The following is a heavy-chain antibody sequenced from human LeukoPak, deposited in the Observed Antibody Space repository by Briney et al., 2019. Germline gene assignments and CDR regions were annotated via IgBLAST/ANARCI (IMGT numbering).Heavy chain of an antibody. D-gene: IGHD2-8*01. CDR2: IYHSGST. CDR3: AREWGVAGPFDP. V-gene: IGHV4-30-2*01. CDR1: GGSISSGGYS. Sequence: PSETLSLTCAVYGGSISSGGYSWSWIRQPPGKGLEWIGYIYHSGSTFYNPSLKSRVTISVDRSKNQFSLNLNSVTAADTAVYYCAREWGVAGPFDPWGQGTLVTVSS. J-gene: IGHJ5*02.